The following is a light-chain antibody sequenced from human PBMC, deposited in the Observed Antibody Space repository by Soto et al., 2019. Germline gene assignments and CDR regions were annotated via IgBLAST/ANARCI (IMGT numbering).Light chain of an antibody. CDR2: AVS. V-gene: IGLV2-8*01. Sequence: QSALTQPPSASGSPGQSGTLSCTGTSSDVGGYNSVSWYQQHPGKAPLLLIYAVSERASGVPDRFPGATSGNTASLTVSGRKAQDEAEDYCSSEGGSDSVLFGGGTKLTVL. J-gene: IGLJ2*01. CDR3: SSEGGSDSVL. CDR1: SSDVGGYNS.